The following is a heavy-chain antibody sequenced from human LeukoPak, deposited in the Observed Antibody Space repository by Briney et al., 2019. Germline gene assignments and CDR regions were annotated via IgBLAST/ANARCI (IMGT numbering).Heavy chain of an antibody. CDR3: AKDFVVTTVVTPFDY. D-gene: IGHD4-23*01. CDR1: GFTFTRSA. Sequence: GGSLRLSCKASGFTFTRSAMGWVRQAPGKGLEWVSAISGSGGSTYYADSVKGRFTISRDNSKNTLYLQMNSLRAEDTAVYYCAKDFVVTTVVTPFDYWGQGTLVTVSS. CDR2: ISGSGGST. J-gene: IGHJ4*02. V-gene: IGHV3-23*01.